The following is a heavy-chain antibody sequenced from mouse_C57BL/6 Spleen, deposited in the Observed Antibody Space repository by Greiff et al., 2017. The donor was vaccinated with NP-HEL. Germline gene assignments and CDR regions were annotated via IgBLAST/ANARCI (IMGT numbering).Heavy chain of an antibody. D-gene: IGHD2-3*01. CDR2: INPNNGGT. J-gene: IGHJ1*03. CDR3: AREGLLGYFDV. Sequence: VQLQQSGPELVKPGASVKISCKASGYTFTDYYMNWVKQSHGKSLEWIGDINPNNGGTSYNQKFKGKATLTVDKSSSTAYMELRSLTSEDSAVYYCAREGLLGYFDVWGTGTTVTVSS. CDR1: GYTFTDYY. V-gene: IGHV1-26*01.